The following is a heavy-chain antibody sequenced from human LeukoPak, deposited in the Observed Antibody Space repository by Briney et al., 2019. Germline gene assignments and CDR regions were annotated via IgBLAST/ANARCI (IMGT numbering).Heavy chain of an antibody. CDR2: IYTSGST. J-gene: IGHJ4*02. CDR3: ARDPNYYDSSGPHFDY. CDR1: GGSISSYY. V-gene: IGHV4-4*07. D-gene: IGHD3-22*01. Sequence: SETLSLTCTVSGGSISSYYWSWIRQPAGKGLEWIGRIYTSGSTNYNPSLKSRVTMSVDTSKSQFSLKLSSVTAADTAVYYCARDPNYYDSSGPHFDYWGQGTLVTVSS.